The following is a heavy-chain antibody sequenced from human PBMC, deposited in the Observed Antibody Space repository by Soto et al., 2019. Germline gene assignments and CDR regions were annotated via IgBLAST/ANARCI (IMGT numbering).Heavy chain of an antibody. CDR1: GFTFSSYA. V-gene: IGHV3-23*01. Sequence: PGGSLRLSCAASGFTFSSYAMSWVRQAPGKGLEWVSAISGSRGRTYYADSVKGRFTISRDNSKNTLYLQMNSLRAEDTAVYYCAKDPRYGELLWDDFWGQGTLVTVSS. D-gene: IGHD3-10*01. CDR2: ISGSRGRT. CDR3: AKDPRYGELLWDDF. J-gene: IGHJ4*02.